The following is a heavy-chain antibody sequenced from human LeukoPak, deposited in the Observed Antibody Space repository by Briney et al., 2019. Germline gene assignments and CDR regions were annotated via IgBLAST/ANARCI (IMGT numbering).Heavy chain of an antibody. CDR1: GFTFNSYG. CDR3: AKGLERESRLDS. D-gene: IGHD1-1*01. Sequence: PGGSLRLSCAASGFTFNSYGMSWVRQAPGKGLVWVSATSGSGGSTYYADSVKGRFTISRDNSKNTLYLQMNSLRAEDTALYYCAKGLERESRLDSWGQGTLVTVSS. CDR2: TSGSGGST. J-gene: IGHJ4*02. V-gene: IGHV3-23*01.